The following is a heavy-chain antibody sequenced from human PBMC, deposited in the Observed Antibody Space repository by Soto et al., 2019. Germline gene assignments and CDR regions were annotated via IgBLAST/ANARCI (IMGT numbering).Heavy chain of an antibody. CDR1: GFTFSSCA. J-gene: IGHJ6*02. CDR2: IIDSGGST. CDR3: AKGRSYYYYYGVDV. V-gene: IGHV3-23*01. Sequence: EVQLLESGGGLVQPGGSLRLSCAASGFTFSSCAMGWVRQAPGKGLEWVSDIIDSGGSTYYADSVKGRFTISRDNSKSTQYLQMNSRRAEDTALDYCAKGRSYYYYYGVDVWGQGTTVTVSS.